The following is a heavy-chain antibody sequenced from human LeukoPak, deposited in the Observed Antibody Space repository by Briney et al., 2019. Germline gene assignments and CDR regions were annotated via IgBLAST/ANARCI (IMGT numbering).Heavy chain of an antibody. CDR3: ARDLVMGAFDI. CDR1: GFTFSSYS. Sequence: GGSLRLSCAASGFTFSSYSMNWVRQAPGKGLEWVSYISSSSSTIYYADSVKGRFTISRDNAKNSLYLQMNSLRAEDTAVYYCARDLVMGAFDIWGQGTMVTVSS. J-gene: IGHJ3*02. D-gene: IGHD2-21*01. CDR2: ISSSSSTI. V-gene: IGHV3-48*04.